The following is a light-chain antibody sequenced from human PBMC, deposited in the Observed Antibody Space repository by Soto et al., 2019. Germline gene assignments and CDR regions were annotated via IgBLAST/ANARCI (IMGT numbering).Light chain of an antibody. J-gene: IGLJ2*01. CDR1: GSDVGGYNY. CDR2: DVS. CDR3: SSYTSTNSL. Sequence: QSVLTQPASVSGSPGQSITISCTGTGSDVGGYNYVSWYQQHPGKAPKVMIYDVSNRPSGVSNRFSGSKSGNTASLTISGLQAEDEADYYCSSYTSTNSLFGGGTQLTVL. V-gene: IGLV2-14*01.